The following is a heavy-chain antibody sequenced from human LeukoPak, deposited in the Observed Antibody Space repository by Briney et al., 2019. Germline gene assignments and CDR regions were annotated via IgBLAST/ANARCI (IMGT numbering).Heavy chain of an antibody. CDR1: GYTFTNYA. V-gene: IGHV1-18*01. J-gene: IGHJ5*02. Sequence: ASVRVSCKASGYTFTNYAVGWVRQAPGQGLEWMGYISPNTGNTIYAQKFQGRVTMTTDTSTSTVYMDLRSLTSDDTAMYYCARGGRWQLVPWGKGTLVTVSS. CDR3: ARGGRWQLVP. CDR2: ISPNTGNT. D-gene: IGHD2-15*01.